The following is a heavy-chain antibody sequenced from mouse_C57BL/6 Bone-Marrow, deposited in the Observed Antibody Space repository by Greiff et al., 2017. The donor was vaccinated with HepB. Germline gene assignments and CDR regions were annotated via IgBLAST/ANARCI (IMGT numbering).Heavy chain of an antibody. D-gene: IGHD1-1*01. V-gene: IGHV5-4*01. Sequence: EVHLVESGGGLVKPGGSLKLSCAASGFTFSSYAMSWVRQTPEKRLEWVATISDGGSYTYYPDNVKGRFTISRDNAKNNLYLQMSHLKSEDTAMYYCARYGGYYFDYWGQGTTLTVSS. CDR3: ARYGGYYFDY. CDR1: GFTFSSYA. J-gene: IGHJ2*01. CDR2: ISDGGSYT.